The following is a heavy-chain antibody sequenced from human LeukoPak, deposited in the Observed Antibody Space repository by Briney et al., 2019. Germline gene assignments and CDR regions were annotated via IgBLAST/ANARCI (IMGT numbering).Heavy chain of an antibody. Sequence: PSETLSLTCAVSGYSISSGYYWGWIRQPPGKGLEWIGSIYHSGSTYYNPSLKSRVTISVDTSKNQFSLKLSSVTAADTAVYYCARLYCSSTSCHYNWFDPWGQGTLVTVSS. CDR3: ARLYCSSTSCHYNWFDP. CDR1: GYSISSGYY. J-gene: IGHJ5*02. CDR2: IYHSGST. V-gene: IGHV4-38-2*01. D-gene: IGHD2-2*01.